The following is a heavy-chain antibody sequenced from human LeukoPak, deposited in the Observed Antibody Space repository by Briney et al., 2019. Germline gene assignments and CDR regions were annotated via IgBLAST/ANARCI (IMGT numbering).Heavy chain of an antibody. D-gene: IGHD6-19*01. CDR1: GGTFSSYA. Sequence: ASVKVSCKASGGTFSSYAISWVRQAPGQGLEWMGGIIPIFGTANYAQKFQGRVTITADESTSTAYMELSSLRSEDTAVYYCARHTPSGWYAHALDVWGQGTMVTVSS. CDR2: IIPIFGTA. J-gene: IGHJ3*01. V-gene: IGHV1-69*01. CDR3: ARHTPSGWYAHALDV.